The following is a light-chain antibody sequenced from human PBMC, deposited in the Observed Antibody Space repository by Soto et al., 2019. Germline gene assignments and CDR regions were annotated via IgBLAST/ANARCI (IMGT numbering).Light chain of an antibody. CDR2: GAS. CDR3: QQYGRT. V-gene: IGKV3-20*01. J-gene: IGKJ1*01. Sequence: EIVMTQSPATLSVSPGERATLSCRASQSVSSGYLAWYQQKPGQAPRLLIYGASSRATGIPDRFSGSGSGTDFTLTISRLEPEDFAVYYCQQYGRTFGQGTMVDI. CDR1: QSVSSGY.